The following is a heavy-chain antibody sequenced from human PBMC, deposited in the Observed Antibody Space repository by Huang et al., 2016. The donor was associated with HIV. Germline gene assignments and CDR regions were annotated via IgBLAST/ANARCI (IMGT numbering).Heavy chain of an antibody. J-gene: IGHJ4*02. D-gene: IGHD3-10*01. CDR2: IYYSGST. CDR3: ARLPGSITMIRGVITDPY. Sequence: QLQLQESGPGLVKPSETLSLTCTVSGGSIRSDNYYWGGIRQPPGKGLEWIGSIYYSGSTNYNPSLKRRVTITVDTSKNHFSLRMRSVTAADTAVYYCARLPGSITMIRGVITDPYWGQGTLVTVSS. V-gene: IGHV4-39*02. CDR1: GGSIRSDNYY.